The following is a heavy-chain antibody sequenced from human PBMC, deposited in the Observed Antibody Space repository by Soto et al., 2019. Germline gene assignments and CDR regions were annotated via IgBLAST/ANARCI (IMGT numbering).Heavy chain of an antibody. CDR2: ISSNGGST. CDR1: GFTFSSYA. D-gene: IGHD2-2*01. CDR3: AREDIVVVPADYYYYYMDV. V-gene: IGHV3-64*01. Sequence: GGSLRLSCAASGFTFSSYAMHWVRQAPGKGLEYVSAISSNGGSTYYANSVKGRFTISRDNSKNTLYLQMGSLRAEDMAVYYCAREDIVVVPADYYYYYMDVWGKGTTVTVSS. J-gene: IGHJ6*03.